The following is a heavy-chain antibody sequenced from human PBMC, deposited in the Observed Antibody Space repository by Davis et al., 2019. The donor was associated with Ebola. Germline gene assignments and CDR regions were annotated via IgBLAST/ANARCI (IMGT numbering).Heavy chain of an antibody. J-gene: IGHJ3*02. CDR2: IIPIFGTA. V-gene: IGHV1-69*13. D-gene: IGHD3-9*01. CDR3: ARDLLIRYFDWSSAFDI. CDR1: GGTFSSYA. Sequence: AASVKVSCKASGGTFSSYAISWVRQAPGQGLEWMGGIIPIFGTANYAQKFQGRVTITADESTSTAYMELSSLRSEDTAVYYCARDLLIRYFDWSSAFDIWGQGIMVTVSS.